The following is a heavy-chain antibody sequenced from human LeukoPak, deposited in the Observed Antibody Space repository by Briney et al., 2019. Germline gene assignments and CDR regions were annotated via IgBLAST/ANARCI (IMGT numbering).Heavy chain of an antibody. CDR1: GFTFSSYA. CDR3: ARFLGYCSGGSCYENDAFDI. J-gene: IGHJ3*02. CDR2: IYYSGST. Sequence: LRLSCAASGFTFSSYAMSWIRQHPGKGLEWIGYIYYSGSTYYNPSLKSRVTISVDTSKNQFSMKLSSVTAADTAVYYCARFLGYCSGGSCYENDAFDIWGQGTMVTVSS. D-gene: IGHD2-15*01. V-gene: IGHV4-31*02.